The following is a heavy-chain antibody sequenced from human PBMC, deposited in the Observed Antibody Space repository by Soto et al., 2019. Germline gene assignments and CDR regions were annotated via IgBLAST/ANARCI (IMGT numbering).Heavy chain of an antibody. V-gene: IGHV3-23*01. J-gene: IGHJ4*02. CDR1: GFTFSSYA. CDR2: ISGRGGST. CDR3: ARAYYDILTGYSGFFDY. Sequence: PGGSLRLSCAASGFTFSSYAMSWVRQAPGKGLEWVSAISGRGGSTYYADSVKGRFTISRDNSKNTLYLQMNSLRAEDTAVYYCARAYYDILTGYSGFFDYWGQGTLVTVSS. D-gene: IGHD3-9*01.